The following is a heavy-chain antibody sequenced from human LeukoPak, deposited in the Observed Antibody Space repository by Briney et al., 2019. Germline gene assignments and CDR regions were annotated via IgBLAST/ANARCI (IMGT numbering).Heavy chain of an antibody. D-gene: IGHD2-2*01. CDR2: IYPGDSDT. V-gene: IGHV5-51*01. CDR1: GYSFTSYW. J-gene: IGHJ3*02. CDR3: ARGGICSSTSCDGAFDI. Sequence: GESLKISCKGSGYSFTSYWIGWVRQMPEKGLEWMGIIYPGDSDTRYSPSFQGQVTISADKSSNTAYLQWSSLKASDTAMYYCARGGICSSTSCDGAFDIWGPGTMVTVSS.